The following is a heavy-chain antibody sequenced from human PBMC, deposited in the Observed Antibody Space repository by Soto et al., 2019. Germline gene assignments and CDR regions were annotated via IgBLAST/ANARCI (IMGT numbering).Heavy chain of an antibody. CDR2: VSWNSDGI. J-gene: IGHJ6*02. D-gene: IGHD1-26*01. CDR3: VRDMTGGRGAVSWNFPGYYDAMDV. CDR1: GFTFDDHA. Sequence: GGSLRLSCVASGFTFDDHAMHWVRQVPGKGLEWVSCVSWNSDGIGYADSVKGRFTISRDNAKNSLYLQMTSLRPEDSALYYCVRDMTGGRGAVSWNFPGYYDAMDVWGQGTTVTVSS. V-gene: IGHV3-9*01.